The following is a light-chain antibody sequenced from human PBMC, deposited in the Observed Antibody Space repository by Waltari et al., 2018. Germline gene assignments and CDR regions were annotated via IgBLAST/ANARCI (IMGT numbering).Light chain of an antibody. J-gene: IGLJ3*02. CDR3: QSADNTGDYVL. V-gene: IGLV3-25*03. CDR1: ALAKQF. CDR2: RDT. Sequence: SSELTQPPSVSVSPGQTATIACSADALAKQFVYWYQQKPGQAPVLVRFRDTERPSGIPGRFSGSGSGTTVTLTISGVQAEDEADYYCQSADNTGDYVLFGGGTKLTVL.